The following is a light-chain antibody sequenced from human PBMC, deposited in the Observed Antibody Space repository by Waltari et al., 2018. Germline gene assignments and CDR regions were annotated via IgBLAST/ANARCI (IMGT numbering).Light chain of an antibody. J-gene: IGKJ1*01. CDR2: VAS. CDR3: QQSYSSPWT. CDR1: QSISDY. V-gene: IGKV1-39*01. Sequence: DIQMTQSPSSLSASVGDGVTITCRASQSISDYLNWYQHKSGKAPRLLIYVASNLHTGVPSRFSGSGSGTDFTLTISSLQPEDFATYYCQQSYSSPWTFGQGTKVEIK.